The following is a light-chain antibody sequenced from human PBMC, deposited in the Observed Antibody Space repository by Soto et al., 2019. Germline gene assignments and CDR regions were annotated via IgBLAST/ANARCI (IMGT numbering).Light chain of an antibody. CDR3: CSYAGSYTFRV. J-gene: IGLJ3*02. Sequence: QSALTQPLSVSGSPGQSVTISCTGTSSDVGGHDFVSWYQQLPGRAPKLIIYEVTKRPSGVPDRFSGFKSGNMASLTISGLQADDEADYYCCSYAGSYTFRVFGGGTKLTVL. CDR1: SSDVGGHDF. V-gene: IGLV2-11*01. CDR2: EVT.